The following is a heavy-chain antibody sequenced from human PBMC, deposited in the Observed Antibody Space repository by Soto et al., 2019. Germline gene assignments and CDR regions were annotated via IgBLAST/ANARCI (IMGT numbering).Heavy chain of an antibody. J-gene: IGHJ4*02. CDR1: GGSIRSSRYY. V-gene: IGHV4-39*01. CDR2: IYYSGST. CDR3: ARLATGYYDSSGYYYFDY. D-gene: IGHD3-22*01. Sequence: QLQLQEAGPGLVKPSETLSLTCTVSGGSIRSSRYYWGWVRQPPGKGREGSGGIYYSGSTYYNPALKSRVTISVDTSKNQFSLKLSSVTAADTAVYYCARLATGYYDSSGYYYFDYWGQGTQVTVSS.